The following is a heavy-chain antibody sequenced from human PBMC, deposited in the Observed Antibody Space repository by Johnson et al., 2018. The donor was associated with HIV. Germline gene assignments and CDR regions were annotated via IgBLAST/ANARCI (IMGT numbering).Heavy chain of an antibody. D-gene: IGHD6-13*01. CDR2: ISYYGTSK. CDR1: GFTFSSYA. CDR3: ARGRKDIGAADGLDNDGFDM. J-gene: IGHJ3*02. V-gene: IGHV3-30*04. Sequence: VQLMESGGGVVQPGRSLRLSCAASGFTFSSYAMHWVRQAPGKGLEWVAVISYYGTSKHYADSVRGRFTISRDNSKDTLYLQMDSLRAEDSALYYCARGRKDIGAADGLDNDGFDMWGQGTLVTVSS.